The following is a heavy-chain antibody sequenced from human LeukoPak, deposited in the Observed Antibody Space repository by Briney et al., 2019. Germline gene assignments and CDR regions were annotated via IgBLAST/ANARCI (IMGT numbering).Heavy chain of an antibody. CDR1: GGSISSGGYY. CDR2: IYHSGST. Sequence: PSETLSLTCTVSGGSISSGGYYWSWIRQPPGKGLEWIGYIYHSGSTYYNPSLKSRVTISVDRSKNQFSLKLSSVTAADTAVYYCARAIARYPPPPNDAFDIWGQGTMVTVSS. CDR3: ARAIARYPPPPNDAFDI. V-gene: IGHV4-30-2*01. D-gene: IGHD1-1*01. J-gene: IGHJ3*02.